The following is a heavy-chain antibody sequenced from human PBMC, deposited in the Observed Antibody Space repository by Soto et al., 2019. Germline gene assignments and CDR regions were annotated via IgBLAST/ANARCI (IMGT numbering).Heavy chain of an antibody. CDR1: GFTFSTYA. CDR2: ISHSGHNT. V-gene: IGHV3-23*01. J-gene: IGHJ4*02. Sequence: PGGSLRLSCAASGFTFSTYAMSWVRQAPGKGLEWVSGISHSGHNTHYADSVKGRFTISRGNSKNTLYLQMNSLRAEDTAIYYCVKDWASSSLSKFDCWGQGTLVTVSS. D-gene: IGHD6-13*01. CDR3: VKDWASSSLSKFDC.